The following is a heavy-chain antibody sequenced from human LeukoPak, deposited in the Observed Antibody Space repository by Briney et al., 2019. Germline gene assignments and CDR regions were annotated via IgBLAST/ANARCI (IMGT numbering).Heavy chain of an antibody. CDR1: GFTFSSYA. J-gene: IGHJ3*02. CDR2: ISYDGSNK. Sequence: GGSLRLSCAASGFTFSSYAMHWVRQAPGKGLEWVAVISYDGSNKYYADSVKGRFTISRDNSKNTLYLQMNSLRAEDTAVYYCARERHLYDYGDYVGAFDIWGQGTIVTVSS. CDR3: ARERHLYDYGDYVGAFDI. V-gene: IGHV3-30-3*01. D-gene: IGHD4-17*01.